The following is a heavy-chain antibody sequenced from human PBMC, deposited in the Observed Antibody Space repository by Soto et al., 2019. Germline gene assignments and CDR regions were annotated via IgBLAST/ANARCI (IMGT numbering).Heavy chain of an antibody. V-gene: IGHV4-31*03. J-gene: IGHJ5*02. CDR2: IYVTGAV. D-gene: IGHD2-21*01. CDR1: GAALNSGNYY. Sequence: PSETLSLTCSVSGAALNSGNYYWSWICHVPGKGLEWIGHIYVTGAVDYNPSLRDRITISQDTSERQFSLNLRLVTAADTAVYYCARLRIATNNYKWFDPWGQGTLVTVSS. CDR3: ARLRIATNNYKWFDP.